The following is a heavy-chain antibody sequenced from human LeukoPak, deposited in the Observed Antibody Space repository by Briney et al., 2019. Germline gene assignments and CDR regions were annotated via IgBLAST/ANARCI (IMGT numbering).Heavy chain of an antibody. CDR2: IIPIFGTA. J-gene: IGHJ6*02. Sequence: ASVKVSCKASGGTFSSYAISWVRQAPGQGLEWMGGIIPIFGTANYTQKFQGRVTITADESTSTAYMELSSLRSEDTAVYYCARDGRNYDILTGYYYYYYYGMDVWAKGPRSPSP. V-gene: IGHV1-69*13. D-gene: IGHD3-9*01. CDR3: ARDGRNYDILTGYYYYYYYGMDV. CDR1: GGTFSSYA.